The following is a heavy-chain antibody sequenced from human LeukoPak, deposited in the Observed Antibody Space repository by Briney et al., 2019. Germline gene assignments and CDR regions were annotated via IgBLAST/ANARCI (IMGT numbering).Heavy chain of an antibody. D-gene: IGHD2-15*01. Sequence: ASVKVSCKVSGYTLTELSMHWVRQAPGKGLEWMGRFDPEDGETIYAQKFQGRVTITEDTSTDTAYMELSSLRSDDTAVYYCATRTGELGYCSGGSCSYIDYWGQGTLVTVSS. CDR2: FDPEDGET. J-gene: IGHJ4*02. CDR3: ATRTGELGYCSGGSCSYIDY. CDR1: GYTLTELS. V-gene: IGHV1-24*01.